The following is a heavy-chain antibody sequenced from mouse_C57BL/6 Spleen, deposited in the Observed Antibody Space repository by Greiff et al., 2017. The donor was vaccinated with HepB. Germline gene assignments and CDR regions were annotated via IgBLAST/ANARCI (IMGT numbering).Heavy chain of an antibody. Sequence: EVQRVESGGGLVKPGGSLKLSCAASGFTFSSYTMSWVRQTPEKRLEWVATISGGGGNTYYPDSVKGRFTISRDNAKNTLYLQMSSLRSEDTALYYCARHGPNYYGSSLAYWGQGTLVTVSA. V-gene: IGHV5-9*01. CDR2: ISGGGGNT. CDR3: ARHGPNYYGSSLAY. J-gene: IGHJ3*01. D-gene: IGHD1-1*01. CDR1: GFTFSSYT.